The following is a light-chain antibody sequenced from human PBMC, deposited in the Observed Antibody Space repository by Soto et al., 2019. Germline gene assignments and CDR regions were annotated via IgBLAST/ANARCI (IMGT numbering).Light chain of an antibody. CDR1: QKNSSW. CDR3: QHYNSYPEA. V-gene: IGKV1-5*03. Sequence: DIQMTRSPSTLSGSVGDRLTITCRARQKNSSWLAWYQQKPGKAPKLLIYKASTLKSGVPSRFSGSGSGTEFTLTIISLQPDDFATYYCQHYNSYPEAFGQGTKVDI. J-gene: IGKJ1*01. CDR2: KAS.